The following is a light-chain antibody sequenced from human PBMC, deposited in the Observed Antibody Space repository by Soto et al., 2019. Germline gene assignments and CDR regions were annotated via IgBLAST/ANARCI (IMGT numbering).Light chain of an antibody. J-gene: IGLJ2*01. CDR2: LNSDGSH. Sequence: QSVLTQSPSASASLGASVKLTCTLSSGHSNYVIAWHQQQQEKGHRYLMKLNSDGSHSKGDGIRDRCSGSSAGAERYLTPASLHSEEEADYYCQTWDTGIRVFGGGTNVTVL. CDR3: QTWDTGIRV. CDR1: SGHSNYV. V-gene: IGLV4-69*01.